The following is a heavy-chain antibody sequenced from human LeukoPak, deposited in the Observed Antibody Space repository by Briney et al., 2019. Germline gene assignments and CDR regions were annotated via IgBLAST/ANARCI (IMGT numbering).Heavy chain of an antibody. J-gene: IGHJ3*02. CDR2: ISGSGGST. Sequence: PGGSLRLSCAASGFTFSSYAMSWVRQAPGKGLEWVSAISGSGGSTYYADSVKGRFTISRDNSKNTLYLQMNSLRAEDTAVYYCAKVDYYDSSGYYYHFDAFDNWGQGTMVTVSS. CDR3: AKVDYYDSSGYYYHFDAFDN. V-gene: IGHV3-23*01. CDR1: GFTFSSYA. D-gene: IGHD3-22*01.